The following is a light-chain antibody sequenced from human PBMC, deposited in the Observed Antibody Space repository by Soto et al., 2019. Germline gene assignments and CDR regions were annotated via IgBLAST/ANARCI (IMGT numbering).Light chain of an antibody. V-gene: IGKV1-5*03. CDR1: QSISSW. Sequence: DIQMTQSPSTLSASVGDRFTITCRASQSISSWLAWYQQKRGKAPKFLIHKASSLESGVPSRFSGSESGTEFPLTLSSLQPDDFATYYCQQYSSYPWTFGQGTKVEIK. CDR2: KAS. J-gene: IGKJ1*01. CDR3: QQYSSYPWT.